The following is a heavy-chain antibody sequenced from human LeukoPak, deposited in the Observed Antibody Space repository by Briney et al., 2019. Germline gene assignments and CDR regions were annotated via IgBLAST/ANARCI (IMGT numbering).Heavy chain of an antibody. CDR2: IYTSGST. Sequence: SKTLSLTCTVSGGSISSYYWSWIRQPAGKGLEWIGRIYTSGSTNYNPSLKSRVTMSVDTSKNQFSLKLSSVTAADTAVYYCARDRNYYDTLTGGWFDPWGQGTLVTVSS. J-gene: IGHJ5*02. D-gene: IGHD3-9*01. V-gene: IGHV4-4*07. CDR3: ARDRNYYDTLTGGWFDP. CDR1: GGSISSYY.